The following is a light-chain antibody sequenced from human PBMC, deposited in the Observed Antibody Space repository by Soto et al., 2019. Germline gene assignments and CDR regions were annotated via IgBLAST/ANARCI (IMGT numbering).Light chain of an antibody. CDR1: SSDVGSYNL. J-gene: IGLJ1*01. Sequence: QSALTQPASVSGSPGQSITISCTGTSSDVGSYNLVSWYQQHPGKAPKLMIYEGSKRPSGVSNRFSGSKSGNTASLTISGLQVEDEADYYCCSYAGSSTWVFGTGTKLTVL. CDR2: EGS. V-gene: IGLV2-23*01. CDR3: CSYAGSSTWV.